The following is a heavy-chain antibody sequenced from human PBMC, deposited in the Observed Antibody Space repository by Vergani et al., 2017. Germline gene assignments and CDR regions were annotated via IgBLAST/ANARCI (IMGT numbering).Heavy chain of an antibody. D-gene: IGHD6-13*01. J-gene: IGHJ4*02. Sequence: QVQLQESGPGLVKPSETLSLTCTVSGGSISSYYWSWIRQPPGKGLEWIGYIYTSGSTNYNPSLKSQVTISVDTSKNQFSLKLSSVTAADTAVYYCARLRGIAAAGPSHFDYWGQGTRVTVSS. V-gene: IGHV4-4*09. CDR3: ARLRGIAAAGPSHFDY. CDR2: IYTSGST. CDR1: GGSISSYY.